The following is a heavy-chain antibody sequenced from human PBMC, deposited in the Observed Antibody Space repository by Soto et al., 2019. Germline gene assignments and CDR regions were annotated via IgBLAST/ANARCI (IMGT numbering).Heavy chain of an antibody. CDR1: GGAFSSVD. J-gene: IGHJ6*02. CDR2: IIPLFVTT. V-gene: IGHV1-69*01. D-gene: IGHD2-15*01. Sequence: QVQLVQSGAEVKKPGSAVKVSCKASGGAFSSVDISWVRQAPGQGLDWMGGIIPLFVTTNYAEKFQGRGTTTADASTSTDFMGLSSLTSGDKAVFYCVRGLTEGYYGVEVWGQGTTVIVSS. CDR3: VRGLTEGYYGVEV.